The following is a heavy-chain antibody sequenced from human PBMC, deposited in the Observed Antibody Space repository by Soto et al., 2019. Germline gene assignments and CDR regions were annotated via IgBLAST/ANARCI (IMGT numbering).Heavy chain of an antibody. CDR3: ARGDFLAALHGMDV. V-gene: IGHV4-30-4*01. CDR2: IYYSGST. Sequence: SETLSLTCTVSGGSISSGYYYWSWIRQPPGKGLEWIGYIYYSGSTYYNPSLKSRVTISVDTSKNQFSLKLSSVTAADTAVYYCARGDFLAALHGMDVWGQGTTVTVSS. J-gene: IGHJ6*02. D-gene: IGHD6-6*01. CDR1: GGSISSGYYY.